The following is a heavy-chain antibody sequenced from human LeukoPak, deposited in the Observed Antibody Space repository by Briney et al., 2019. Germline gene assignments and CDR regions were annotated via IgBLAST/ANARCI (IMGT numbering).Heavy chain of an antibody. CDR3: ARVKLAQRQYRIDY. V-gene: IGHV4-31*03. D-gene: IGHD1-14*01. J-gene: IGHJ4*02. CDR1: GGSISSGGYY. Sequence: PSQTLSLTCTVSGGSISSGGYYWSWIRQHPGKGLEWIGYIYYSGSTYYNPSLKSRVTISVDTSKNQFSLKLSSVTAADTAVYYCARVKLAQRQYRIDYWGQGTLVTVSS. CDR2: IYYSGST.